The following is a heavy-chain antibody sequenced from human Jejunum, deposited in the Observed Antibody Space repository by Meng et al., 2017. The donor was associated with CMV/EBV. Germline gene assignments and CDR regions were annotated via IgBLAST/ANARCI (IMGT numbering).Heavy chain of an antibody. CDR2: IYRGDDK. D-gene: IGHD1-26*01. V-gene: IGHV2-5*02. CDR1: GFSPSTSGEG. CDR3: AHFVGGYYPSRPDY. J-gene: IGHJ4*02. Sequence: QITLKGSGPTTVKPTQTLTLTCSFSGFSPSTSGEGVGWIRQPPGKALEWLALIYRGDDKRYSPSLNSRLTIAKDTSKNEVVLTLTNMGPIDTGTYYCAHFVGGYYPSRPDYWGQGTLVTVSS.